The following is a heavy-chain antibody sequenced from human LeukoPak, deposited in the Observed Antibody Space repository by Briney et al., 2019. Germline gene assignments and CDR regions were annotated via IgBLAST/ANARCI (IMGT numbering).Heavy chain of an antibody. CDR1: GFTFDDYA. V-gene: IGHV3-9*01. D-gene: IGHD5-12*01. CDR2: INWNGANV. CDR3: AKDYNGYDRGSCFDY. J-gene: IGHJ4*02. Sequence: TGGSRRLSCAASGFTFDDYAMHWVRQAPGKGLEWVSGINWNGANVGYADSVKGRFTISRDNAKNSLYLQMSSLRAEDTALYYCAKDYNGYDRGSCFDYWGQGTLVTVSS.